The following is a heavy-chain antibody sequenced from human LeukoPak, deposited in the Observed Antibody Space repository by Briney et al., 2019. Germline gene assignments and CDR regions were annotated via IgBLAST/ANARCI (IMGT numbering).Heavy chain of an antibody. CDR1: GGSISSYY. J-gene: IGHJ6*03. D-gene: IGHD6-13*01. CDR3: ARRWGSSGTYYYYTDV. CDR2: IYTSGST. V-gene: IGHV4-4*09. Sequence: PTETLSLTCTVSGGSISSYYWSWIRQPPGKGLEWIGYIYTSGSTNYNPSLKSRVTISVDTSKNQFSLKLSSVTAADTAVYYCARRWGSSGTYYYYTDVWGKGTTVTVSS.